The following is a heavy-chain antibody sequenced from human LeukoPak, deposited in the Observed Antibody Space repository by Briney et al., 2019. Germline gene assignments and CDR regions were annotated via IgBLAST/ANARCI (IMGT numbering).Heavy chain of an antibody. CDR2: IYTSGST. J-gene: IGHJ4*02. D-gene: IGHD3-3*01. Sequence: PSETLSLACTVSGGSISSYYWSWIRQPAGKGLEWIGRIYTSGSTNYNPSLKSRVTMSVNTSKNQFSLKLSSVTAADTAVYYCAREREYDFWSGLFDYWGQGTLVTVSS. V-gene: IGHV4-4*07. CDR1: GGSISSYY. CDR3: AREREYDFWSGLFDY.